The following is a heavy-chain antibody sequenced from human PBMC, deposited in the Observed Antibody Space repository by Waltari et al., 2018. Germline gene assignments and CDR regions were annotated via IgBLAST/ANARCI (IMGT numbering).Heavy chain of an antibody. Sequence: QVQLQQWGAGLLKPSETLSLTCAVYGGSFSGYYWSWIRQPPGKGLEWIGEIKHSGSTNYNPSLKSRVTISVDTSKNQFSLKLSSVTAADTAVYYCARLQLWTGGDTDYWGQGTLVTVSS. J-gene: IGHJ4*02. D-gene: IGHD5-18*01. V-gene: IGHV4-34*01. CDR1: GGSFSGYY. CDR2: IKHSGST. CDR3: ARLQLWTGGDTDY.